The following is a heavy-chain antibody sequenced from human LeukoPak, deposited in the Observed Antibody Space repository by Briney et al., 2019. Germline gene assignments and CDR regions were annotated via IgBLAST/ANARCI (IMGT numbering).Heavy chain of an antibody. CDR3: AAGQVYCSSTSCYKGYYYYYMDV. J-gene: IGHJ6*03. V-gene: IGHV1-58*02. Sequence: ASVKVSCKASGFTFTSSAMQWVRPARGQRLEWIGWIVVGSGNTNYAQKFQERVTITRDMSTSTAYMELSSLRSEDTAVYYCAAGQVYCSSTSCYKGYYYYYMDVWGKGTTVTVSS. CDR1: GFTFTSSA. D-gene: IGHD2-2*02. CDR2: IVVGSGNT.